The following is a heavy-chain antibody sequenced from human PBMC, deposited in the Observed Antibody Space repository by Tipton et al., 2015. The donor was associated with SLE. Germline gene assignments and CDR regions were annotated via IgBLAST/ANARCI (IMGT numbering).Heavy chain of an antibody. D-gene: IGHD2/OR15-2a*01. J-gene: IGHJ4*02. Sequence: QLVQSGGGLVKPGGSLRLSCAVSGFTFSNYSMNWVRQAPGKGLEWVSSISSSSYYIYYADSVKGRFTISRDNAKKSLYLQMNSLRAEDTAVYYCARNRDYFDYWGQGTLVTVSS. CDR2: ISSSSYYI. V-gene: IGHV3-21*01. CDR3: ARNRDYFDY. CDR1: GFTFSNYS.